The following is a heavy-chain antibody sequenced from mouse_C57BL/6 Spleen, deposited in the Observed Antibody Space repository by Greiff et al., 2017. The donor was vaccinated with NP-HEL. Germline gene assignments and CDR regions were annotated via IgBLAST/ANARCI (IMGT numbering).Heavy chain of an antibody. V-gene: IGHV14-3*01. D-gene: IGHD1-3*01. CDR2: IDPANGNT. CDR1: GFNIKNTY. Sequence: EVQLQQSVAELVRPGASVKLSCTASGFNIKNTYMHWVKQRPEQGLEWIGRIDPANGNTKYAAKFKGKATITADTSSNTAYLQLSSLTSEDTAIYYCARCEAHAMDWFDYWGQGTPLTVSA. CDR3: ARCEAHAMDWFDY. J-gene: IGHJ2*01.